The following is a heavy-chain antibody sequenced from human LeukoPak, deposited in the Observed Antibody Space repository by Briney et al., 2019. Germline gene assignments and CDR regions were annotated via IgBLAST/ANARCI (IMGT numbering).Heavy chain of an antibody. V-gene: IGHV3-48*04. CDR1: GFTFSSYS. Sequence: GGSLRLSCAASGFTFSSYSMNWVRQAPGKGLEWVSYISSSGTPIHYADSVKGRFTISRDNAKNSLFLQMNSLRAEDTAVYYCAREKTACGGDCYDSWGQGTLVTVSS. CDR3: AREKTACGGDCYDS. D-gene: IGHD2-21*01. J-gene: IGHJ4*02. CDR2: ISSSGTPI.